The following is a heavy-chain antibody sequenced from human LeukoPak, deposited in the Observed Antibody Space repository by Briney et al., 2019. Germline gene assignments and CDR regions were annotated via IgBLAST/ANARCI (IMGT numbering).Heavy chain of an antibody. Sequence: GASVKVSCTTTEYNLTSYGINWMRQGTGQDLEWMGWMNPNSGNTGYAQKFQGRVTMTRDTSISTAYMELSRLRSDDTAVYYCARDPTYGDYGWGQGTLVTVSS. J-gene: IGHJ4*02. CDR1: EYNLTSYG. V-gene: IGHV1-8*01. CDR3: ARDPTYGDYG. D-gene: IGHD4-17*01. CDR2: MNPNSGNT.